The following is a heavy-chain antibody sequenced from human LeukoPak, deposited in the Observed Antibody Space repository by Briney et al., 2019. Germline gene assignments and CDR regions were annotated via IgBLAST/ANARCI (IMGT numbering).Heavy chain of an antibody. J-gene: IGHJ6*03. CDR3: AGDTITLRSAYYMDV. V-gene: IGHV3-21*01. CDR1: GFTFSSYS. CDR2: ISSSSSYI. Sequence: PGGSLRLSCAASGFTFSSYSMNWVRQAPGKGLEWVSSISSSSSYIYYADSVKGRFTISRDNAKNSLYLQMNSLRAEDTAVYYCAGDTITLRSAYYMDVWGKGTTVTVSS. D-gene: IGHD5-24*01.